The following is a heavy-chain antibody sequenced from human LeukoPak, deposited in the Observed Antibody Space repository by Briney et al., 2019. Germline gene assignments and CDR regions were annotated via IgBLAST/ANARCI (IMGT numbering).Heavy chain of an antibody. J-gene: IGHJ3*02. D-gene: IGHD5/OR15-5a*01. CDR3: ARDSALYAGAFDI. Sequence: GSLRLSCAASGFTFSSYGMHWVRQAPGKGLEWVAVIWYDGSNKYYADSVKGRFTISRDNTKNTLYLQMNSLRAEDTAVYYCARDSALYAGAFDIWGQGTMVTVSS. CDR2: IWYDGSNK. CDR1: GFTFSSYG. V-gene: IGHV3-33*01.